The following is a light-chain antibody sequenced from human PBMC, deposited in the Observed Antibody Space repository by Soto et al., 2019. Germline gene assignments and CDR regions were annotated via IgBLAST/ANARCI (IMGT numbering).Light chain of an antibody. Sequence: SYELTQPPSVSVSPGQTASITCSGDKLGDKYACWYQQQPGQSPVLVIYQDSKRPSGIPERFSGSNSGNTATLTISGTQAIDEADYYCQASDSSTVVFGGGTKLTVL. CDR1: KLGDKY. CDR3: QASDSSTVV. J-gene: IGLJ2*01. V-gene: IGLV3-1*01. CDR2: QDS.